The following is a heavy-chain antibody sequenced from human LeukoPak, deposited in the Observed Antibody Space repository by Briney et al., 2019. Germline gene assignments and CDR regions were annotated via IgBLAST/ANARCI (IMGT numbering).Heavy chain of an antibody. Sequence: GRSLRPSCEASNFTISNFAMHWVRQSPGKGLEWLSVMSYDGSDTQYLDSVKGRFTISRDNSKNILYLQMNSLRPDDTAIYYCAKDPDTNGYYRGYFEYWGRGILVTVSS. V-gene: IGHV3-30*18. CDR2: MSYDGSDT. CDR3: AKDPDTNGYYRGYFEY. J-gene: IGHJ4*02. D-gene: IGHD3-22*01. CDR1: NFTISNFA.